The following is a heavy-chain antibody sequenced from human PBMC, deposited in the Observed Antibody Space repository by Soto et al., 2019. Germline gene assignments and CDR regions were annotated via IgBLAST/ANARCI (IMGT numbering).Heavy chain of an antibody. Sequence: EVQLVESGGGLVQPGGSLRLSCAASGFTFSSYWMHWVRQAAGKGLVWVSRINSDGSSTSYADSVKGRFTISRDNAKNTLYLQMNSLRAEDTAVSYCARVGRWLQLPHYWGQGSLVTVSS. CDR3: ARVGRWLQLPHY. D-gene: IGHD5-12*01. CDR1: GFTFSSYW. CDR2: INSDGSST. V-gene: IGHV3-74*01. J-gene: IGHJ4*02.